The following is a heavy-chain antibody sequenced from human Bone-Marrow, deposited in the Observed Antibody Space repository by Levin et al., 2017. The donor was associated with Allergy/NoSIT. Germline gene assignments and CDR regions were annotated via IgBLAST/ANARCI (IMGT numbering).Heavy chain of an antibody. CDR1: GFTFGDYA. V-gene: IGHV3-49*03. J-gene: IGHJ4*02. Sequence: GESLKISCTASGFTFGDYAMSWFRQAPGKGLEWVGFIRSKAYGGTTEYAASVKGRFTISRDDSKSIAYLQMNSLKTEDTAVYYCTSSTGLWDLPDYWGQGTLVTVSS. D-gene: IGHD2-2*01. CDR2: IRSKAYGGTT. CDR3: TSSTGLWDLPDY.